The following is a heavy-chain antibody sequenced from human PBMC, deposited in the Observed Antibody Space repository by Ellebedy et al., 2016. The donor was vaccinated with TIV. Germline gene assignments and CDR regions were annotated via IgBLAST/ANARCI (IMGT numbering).Heavy chain of an antibody. D-gene: IGHD1-1*01. CDR3: ARSDWHDADLDRWYFDL. J-gene: IGHJ2*01. CDR1: GGSFSGYS. V-gene: IGHV4-34*01. CDR2: INHREST. Sequence: SETLSLTCAVYGGSFSGYSWSWIRQPPGKGLEWIGEINHRESTNYNPSLKIRVTILIDTSNNPLSLRLRTVTAADTAVYYCARSDWHDADLDRWYFDLWGRGTLVTVSS.